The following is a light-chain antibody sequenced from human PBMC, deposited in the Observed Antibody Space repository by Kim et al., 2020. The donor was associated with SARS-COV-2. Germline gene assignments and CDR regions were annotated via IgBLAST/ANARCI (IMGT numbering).Light chain of an antibody. V-gene: IGKV1-39*01. J-gene: IGKJ4*01. CDR2: GAS. CDR1: ETISTY. CDR3: QQSYGIPLT. Sequence: ASVGERVTITCRASETISTYLNWYQQKPGKVPNLLIYGASSLHSGVPSRFSGSGSGTDFTLTISSLQPEDFATYYCQQSYGIPLTFGGGTKVDIK.